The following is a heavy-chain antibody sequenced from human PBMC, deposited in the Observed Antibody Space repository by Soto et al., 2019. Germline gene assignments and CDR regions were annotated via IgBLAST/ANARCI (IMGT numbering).Heavy chain of an antibody. CDR3: ARESPYISGVIYVEY. J-gene: IGHJ4*02. V-gene: IGHV3-23*01. CDR2: VHSNGDT. CDR1: GFTFTNYA. D-gene: IGHD3-22*01. Sequence: EVQLLDSGGGLVQPGGSLRLSCAASGFTFTNYAMAWVRQAPGKGLEWVSAVHSNGDTHYAGSVKGRFTISRENSRNTVYLQMNSLRVEDTAVYHGARESPYISGVIYVEYWGQGTLVTVSS.